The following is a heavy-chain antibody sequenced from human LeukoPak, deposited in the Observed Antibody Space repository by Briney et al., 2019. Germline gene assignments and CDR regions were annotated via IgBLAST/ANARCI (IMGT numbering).Heavy chain of an antibody. D-gene: IGHD2-2*01. CDR3: AKDGTPVVPATAFDY. J-gene: IGHJ4*02. CDR1: GVTFSSYA. CDR2: ISGNGGST. V-gene: IGHV3-23*01. Sequence: PGGSLRLSCAASGVTFSSYAMSCVRHAPGEGLEGVSAISGNGGSTYYADSVKGRVTISRDNSKNTLYLQMNSLRAEDTAVYYCAKDGTPVVPATAFDYWGQGTLVTVSS.